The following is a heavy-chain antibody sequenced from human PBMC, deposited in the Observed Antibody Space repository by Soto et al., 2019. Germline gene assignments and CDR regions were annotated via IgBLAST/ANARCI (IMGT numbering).Heavy chain of an antibody. CDR2: IYYGGTT. J-gene: IGHJ3*02. CDR3: ARVQTRGDAFDI. CDR1: GGSLSGYY. D-gene: IGHD2-2*01. Sequence: SETLSLTCTFSGGSLSGYYWRWIRQPPGKGLEWIGYIYYGGTTNYNPSVESRLTLSVDTSQNQFSLKLNSVTAADTAVYYCARVQTRGDAFDIWGQGTMVTVSS. V-gene: IGHV4-59*08.